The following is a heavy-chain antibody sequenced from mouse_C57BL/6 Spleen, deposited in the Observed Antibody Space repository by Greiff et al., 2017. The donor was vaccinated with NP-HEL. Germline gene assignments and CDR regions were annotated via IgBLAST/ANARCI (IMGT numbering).Heavy chain of an antibody. V-gene: IGHV1-19*01. D-gene: IGHD2-5*01. CDR2: INPYNGGT. CDR1: GYTFTDYY. J-gene: IGHJ2*01. Sequence: VQLQQSGPVLVKPGASVKMSCKASGYTFTDYYMNWVKQSHGKSLEWIGVINPYNGGTSYNQKFKGKATLTVDKSSSTAYMELNSLTSEDSAVYYCARRDSNPFDYWGQGTTLTVSS. CDR3: ARRDSNPFDY.